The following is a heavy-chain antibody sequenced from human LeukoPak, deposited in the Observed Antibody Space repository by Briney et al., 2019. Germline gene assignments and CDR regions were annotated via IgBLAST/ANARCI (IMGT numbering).Heavy chain of an antibody. V-gene: IGHV3-66*01. D-gene: IGHD1-26*01. J-gene: IGHJ6*02. Sequence: GGSLRLSCAASGFTFSSYSMKWVRQAPGKGLEWVSVIYSGGSTYYADSVKGRFTISRDNSKNTLYLQMNSLRAEDTAVYYCARLLASYYYGMDVWGQGTTVTVSS. CDR2: IYSGGST. CDR3: ARLLASYYYGMDV. CDR1: GFTFSSYS.